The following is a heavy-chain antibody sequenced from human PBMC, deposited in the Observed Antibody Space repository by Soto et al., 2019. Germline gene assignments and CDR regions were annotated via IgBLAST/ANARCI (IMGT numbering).Heavy chain of an antibody. CDR3: AKVSGYYGSGSYYELFDP. V-gene: IGHV3-23*01. D-gene: IGHD3-10*01. CDR1: GFTFSSYA. Sequence: PGGSLILSCAASGFTFSSYAMSWVRQAPGKGLEWVSAISGSGGSTYYADSVKGRFTISRDNSKNTLYLQMNSLRAEDTAVYYCAKVSGYYGSGSYYELFDPWGQGTLVTVSS. CDR2: ISGSGGST. J-gene: IGHJ5*02.